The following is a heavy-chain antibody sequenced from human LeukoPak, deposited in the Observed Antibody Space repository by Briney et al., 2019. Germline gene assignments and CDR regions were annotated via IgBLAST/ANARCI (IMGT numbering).Heavy chain of an antibody. J-gene: IGHJ4*02. CDR2: INHSGST. D-gene: IGHD3-10*01. CDR3: ARGTTYYYGSGSYYNDY. Sequence: SETLSLTCAVYGGSFSGYYWSWIRQPPGKGLEWIGEINHSGSTNYNPSLKSRVTISVDTSKNQFSLKLSSVTAADTAVYYCARGTTYYYGSGSYYNDYWGQGTLATVSS. CDR1: GGSFSGYY. V-gene: IGHV4-34*01.